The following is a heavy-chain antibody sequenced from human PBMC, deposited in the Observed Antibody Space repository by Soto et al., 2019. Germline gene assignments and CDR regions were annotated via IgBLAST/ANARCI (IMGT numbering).Heavy chain of an antibody. J-gene: IGHJ6*02. V-gene: IGHV1-69*13. Sequence: SVKVSCKASGGTFSSYAISWVRQAPGQGLEWMGGIIPIFGTANYAQKFQGRVTITADESTSTAYMELSSLRSEDTAVYYCATTIVGAAYGMDVWGQGTTVTVSS. D-gene: IGHD1-26*01. CDR1: GGTFSSYA. CDR2: IIPIFGTA. CDR3: ATTIVGAAYGMDV.